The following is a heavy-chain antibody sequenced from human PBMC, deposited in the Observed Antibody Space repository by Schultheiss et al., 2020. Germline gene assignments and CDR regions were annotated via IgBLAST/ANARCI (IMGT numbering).Heavy chain of an antibody. V-gene: IGHV3-23*01. CDR2: ISGSGGAT. CDR1: GFTFSSYA. Sequence: SCAASGFTFSSYALSWVRQAPGKGLEWVSGISGSGGATYYAGSVKGRFTISRDNSKNTLYLQMNSLRTEDTAVYYCAKDRDPITGGALDYWGQGTLVTVSS. J-gene: IGHJ4*02. CDR3: AKDRDPITGGALDY. D-gene: IGHD7-27*01.